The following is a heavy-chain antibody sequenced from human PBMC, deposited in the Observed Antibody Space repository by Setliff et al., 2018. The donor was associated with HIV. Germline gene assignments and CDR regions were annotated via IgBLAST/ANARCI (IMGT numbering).Heavy chain of an antibody. D-gene: IGHD6-19*01. J-gene: IGHJ4*02. Sequence: GGSLRLSCAASGFTFSRYWMHWVRQAPGQGLVWVSGINNDTTTTTYADFVQGRFSISRDNSKNTLYLQMGNLRPEDIAVYYCARGKPAMSGSLFDNWGQGTLVTVSS. CDR3: ARGKPAMSGSLFDN. V-gene: IGHV3-74*01. CDR2: INNDTTTT. CDR1: GFTFSRYW.